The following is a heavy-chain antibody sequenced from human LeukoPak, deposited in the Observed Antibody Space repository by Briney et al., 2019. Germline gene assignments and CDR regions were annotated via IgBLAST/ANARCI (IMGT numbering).Heavy chain of an antibody. D-gene: IGHD1-1*01. Sequence: SETLSLTCTVSGGSISSSSYYWGWIRQPPGKGLEWIGSIYYSGSTYYNPSLKSRVTISVDTSKNQFSLKLSSVTAADTAVYYCARGRSPTWFDPWGQGTLVTVSS. CDR3: ARGRSPTWFDP. J-gene: IGHJ5*02. CDR2: IYYSGST. V-gene: IGHV4-39*07. CDR1: GGSISSSSYY.